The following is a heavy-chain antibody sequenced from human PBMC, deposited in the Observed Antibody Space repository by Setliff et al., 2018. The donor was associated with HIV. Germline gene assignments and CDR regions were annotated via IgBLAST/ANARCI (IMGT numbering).Heavy chain of an antibody. D-gene: IGHD4-17*01. J-gene: IGHJ4*02. CDR2: IYYSGFS. Sequence: SETLSLTCTVSGGSISTFYWTWIRQPPGKGLEWIGYIYYSGFSNYNPSLKSRLTMSIDRSKNQFSLKLNSVTAADTAVYYCARGLDYGNYVRYFDYWGQGTLVTVSS. CDR1: GGSISTFY. CDR3: ARGLDYGNYVRYFDY. V-gene: IGHV4-59*01.